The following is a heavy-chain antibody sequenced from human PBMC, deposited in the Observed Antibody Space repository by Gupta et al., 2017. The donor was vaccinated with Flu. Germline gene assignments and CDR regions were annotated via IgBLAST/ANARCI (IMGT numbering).Heavy chain of an antibody. J-gene: IGHJ5*02. CDR1: GPPNSDRTQS. CDR3: ARQLGYCCSACSSTYWFDP. CDR2: VHDSGAT. V-gene: IGHV4-39*01. D-gene: IGHD7-27*01. Sequence: QAHLEESGPGLVRPSETLSPICSVSGPPNSDRTQSCACPRRPPGEGPEWLATVHDSGATYYTASLRSRRSMSLASSSNQFSLRLASVTAADTVIYHWARQLGYCCSACSSTYWFDPWVQVSLVPV.